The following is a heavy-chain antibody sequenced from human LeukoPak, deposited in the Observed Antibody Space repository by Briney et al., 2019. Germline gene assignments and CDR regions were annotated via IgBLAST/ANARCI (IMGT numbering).Heavy chain of an antibody. J-gene: IGHJ4*02. V-gene: IGHV3-7*01. D-gene: IGHD1-1*01. CDR3: VRDRTFYFDY. CDR1: GLTYSTYR. CDR2: RKQDGSEK. Sequence: GGSLTLSCAASGLTYSTYRMIWLRQAPGKGREWVANRKQDGSEKYYVDSVKGRFTISRDNAKNSLYLEMNSLRAEGTAVYYCVRDRTFYFDYWGQGTLGTVSA.